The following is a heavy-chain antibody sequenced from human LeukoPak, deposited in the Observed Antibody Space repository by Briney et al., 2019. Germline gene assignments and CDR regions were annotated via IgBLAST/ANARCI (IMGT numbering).Heavy chain of an antibody. CDR3: TREGAYDSGTYGAGDY. J-gene: IGHJ4*02. Sequence: GGSLRLSCTASGFNFSNYWMHWVRQASGKGLVWVSRLNTGGNSTIYADSVKGRFIISRDNAKSTLHLQMNSLRADDTGVYYCTREGAYDSGTYGAGDYWGQGTLVTVSS. D-gene: IGHD3-10*01. CDR2: LNTGGNST. V-gene: IGHV3-74*01. CDR1: GFNFSNYW.